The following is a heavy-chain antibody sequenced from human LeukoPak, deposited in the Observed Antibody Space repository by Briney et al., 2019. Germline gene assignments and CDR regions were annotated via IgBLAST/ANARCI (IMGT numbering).Heavy chain of an antibody. Sequence: SETLSLTCTVSGGSISSYYWSWIRQPPGKGMEWIGYIYYSGSTNYNPSLKSRVTISVDTSKNQFSLKLSSVTAADTAVYYCARDSSYSSSWGDWYFDLWGRGTLVTVSS. CDR1: GGSISSYY. J-gene: IGHJ2*01. CDR3: ARDSSYSSSWGDWYFDL. D-gene: IGHD6-13*01. V-gene: IGHV4-59*01. CDR2: IYYSGST.